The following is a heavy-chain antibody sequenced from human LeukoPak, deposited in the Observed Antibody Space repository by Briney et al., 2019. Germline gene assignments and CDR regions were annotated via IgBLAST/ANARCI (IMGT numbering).Heavy chain of an antibody. J-gene: IGHJ5*02. Sequence: SETLSLTCTVSGDSISSAYYWAWIRQPPGKGLEWIGSIYYSGSTYYNPSLKSRVTISVDTSKNQFSLKLSSVTAADTAVYYCARVGLGNWFDPWGQGALVTVSS. CDR1: GDSISSAYY. CDR3: ARVGLGNWFDP. V-gene: IGHV4-38-2*02. CDR2: IYYSGST.